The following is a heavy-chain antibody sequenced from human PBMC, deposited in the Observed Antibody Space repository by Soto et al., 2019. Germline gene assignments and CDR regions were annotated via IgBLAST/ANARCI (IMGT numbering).Heavy chain of an antibody. CDR3: ARDGVLLWFGELMANWFDP. V-gene: IGHV3-21*01. D-gene: IGHD3-10*01. CDR2: ISSSSSYI. J-gene: IGHJ5*02. CDR1: GFTFSSYS. Sequence: GGSVRLSCAASGFTFSSYSMNWVRQAPGKGLEWVSSISSSSSYIYYADSVKGRFTISRDNAKNSLYLQMNSLRAEDTAVYYCARDGVLLWFGELMANWFDPWGQGTLVTVS.